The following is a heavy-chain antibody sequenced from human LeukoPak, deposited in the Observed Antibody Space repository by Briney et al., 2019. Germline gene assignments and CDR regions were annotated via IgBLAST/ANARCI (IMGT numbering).Heavy chain of an antibody. CDR2: ISAYNGNT. CDR3: ARDAVRFEGEYNWLDP. J-gene: IGHJ5*02. Sequence: ASVKVSCKASGYTFTSYGISWVRQAPGQGLEWMGWISAYNGNTNYAQKLQGRVTMTTDTSTSTAYMELRSLRSDDTAVYYCARDAVRFEGEYNWLDPWGQGTLVTVSS. D-gene: IGHD3-3*01. V-gene: IGHV1-18*01. CDR1: GYTFTSYG.